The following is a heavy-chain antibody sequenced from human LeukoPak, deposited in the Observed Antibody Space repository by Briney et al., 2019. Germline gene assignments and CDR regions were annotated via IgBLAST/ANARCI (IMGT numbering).Heavy chain of an antibody. J-gene: IGHJ4*02. V-gene: IGHV4-39*07. CDR2: IYYSGST. CDR1: GGSISSSSYY. CDR3: ARDNLGYRGGVIGLDY. D-gene: IGHD3-16*02. Sequence: SETLSLTCTVSGGSISSSSYYWGWIRQPPGKGLEWIGSIYYSGSTYYNPSLKSRVTISVDTSKNQFSLKLSSVTAADTAVYYCARDNLGYRGGVIGLDYWGQGTLVTVSS.